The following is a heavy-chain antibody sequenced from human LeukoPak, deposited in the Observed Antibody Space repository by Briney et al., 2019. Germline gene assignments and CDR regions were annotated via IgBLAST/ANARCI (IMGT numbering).Heavy chain of an antibody. V-gene: IGHV3-23*01. CDR2: ISGNGGST. Sequence: GGSLRLSCAASGFTFSSYAMSWVRQAPGKGLEWVSAISGNGGSTYYADSVKGRFTISRDNSKNTLYLQMNSLRAEDTAVYYCARVPTYYYDSSGSFYFDYWGQGTLVTVSS. CDR1: GFTFSSYA. CDR3: ARVPTYYYDSSGSFYFDY. D-gene: IGHD3-22*01. J-gene: IGHJ4*02.